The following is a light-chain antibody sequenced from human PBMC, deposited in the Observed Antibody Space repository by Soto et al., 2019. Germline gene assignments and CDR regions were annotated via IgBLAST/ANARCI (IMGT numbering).Light chain of an antibody. J-gene: IGKJ1*01. Sequence: EIVMTQSPATLSVSPGERATLSCRASQSVSSNLDWYQQKPGQAPRLLIYGASTRATGIPARFSGSGSGTEFTLTISSLQSEDFAVYYCQQYNNWPPGNTFGQGTKVEIK. CDR3: QQYNNWPPGNT. CDR2: GAS. CDR1: QSVSSN. V-gene: IGKV3-15*01.